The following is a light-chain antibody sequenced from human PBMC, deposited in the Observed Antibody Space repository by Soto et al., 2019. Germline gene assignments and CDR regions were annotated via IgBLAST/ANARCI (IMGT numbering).Light chain of an antibody. Sequence: ITQSPSSLSASIGDRVTITCRASQNINTYLAWYQQKPGQAPRLLIYGASTRATGVPARFSGRGSGTEFTLTISSLQSEDFAVYYCQQYTNWPPNTFGQGTRLEIK. V-gene: IGKV3-15*01. CDR3: QQYTNWPPNT. J-gene: IGKJ5*01. CDR2: GAS. CDR1: QNINTY.